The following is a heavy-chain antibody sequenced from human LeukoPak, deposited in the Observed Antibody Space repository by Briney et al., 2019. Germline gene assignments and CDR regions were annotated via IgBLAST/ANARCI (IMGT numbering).Heavy chain of an antibody. CDR1: GFNFNYYA. D-gene: IGHD5-18*01. CDR2: ISDNEGST. Sequence: GGSLRLSCAASGFNFNYYAMSWVRQAPGKGLEWVSGISDNEGSTYYTDSVKGRFTISRDNTKNTVYLQMNNLRPDDTAVYFCARHDSFIPYWGQGTLVTVSS. CDR3: ARHDSFIPY. J-gene: IGHJ4*02. V-gene: IGHV3-23*01.